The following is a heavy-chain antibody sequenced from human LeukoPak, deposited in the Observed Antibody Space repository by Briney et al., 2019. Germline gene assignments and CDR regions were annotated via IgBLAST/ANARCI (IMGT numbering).Heavy chain of an antibody. J-gene: IGHJ4*02. CDR3: ARGELPHRGVVNY. Sequence: SETLSLTCTVSGGSISSGSYYWGWIRQPPGKGLEWLGSIYYSGSTNYNPSLKSRVTISVDTSKNQFSLKLSSVTAADTAVYYCARGELPHRGVVNYWGQGTLVTVSS. D-gene: IGHD2-15*01. CDR2: IYYSGST. V-gene: IGHV4-39*07. CDR1: GGSISSGSYY.